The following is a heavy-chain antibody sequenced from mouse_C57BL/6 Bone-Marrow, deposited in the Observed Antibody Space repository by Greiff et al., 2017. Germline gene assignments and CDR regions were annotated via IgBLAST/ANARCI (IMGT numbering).Heavy chain of an antibody. J-gene: IGHJ4*01. CDR2: ISDGGSYT. Sequence: EVQVVESGGGLVKPGGSLKLSCAASGFTFSSYAMSWVRQTPEKRLEWVATISDGGSYTYYPDNVKGRFTISRDNAKNNLYLQMSHLKSEDTAMYYCARDNYYSQEDYYAMDDWGKGTSVTVSS. D-gene: IGHD2-12*01. CDR3: ARDNYYSQEDYYAMDD. V-gene: IGHV5-4*01. CDR1: GFTFSSYA.